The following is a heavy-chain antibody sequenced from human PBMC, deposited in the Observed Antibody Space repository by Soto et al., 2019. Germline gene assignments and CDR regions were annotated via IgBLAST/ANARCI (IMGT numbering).Heavy chain of an antibody. CDR2: ISYDGGNK. CDR1: GFTFSSYA. D-gene: IGHD2-21*02. V-gene: IGHV3-30-3*01. J-gene: IGHJ4*02. Sequence: GGSLILSCAASGFTFSSYAMHWVRQAPGKGLEWVAVISYDGGNKYYADSVKGRFTISRDNSKNTLYLQMNSLRAEDTAVYYCARDLAYCGGDCYSGWGQGTLVTVSS. CDR3: ARDLAYCGGDCYSG.